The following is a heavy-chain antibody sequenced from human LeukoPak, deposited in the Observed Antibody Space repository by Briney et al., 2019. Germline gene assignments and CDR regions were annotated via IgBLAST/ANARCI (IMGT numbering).Heavy chain of an antibody. Sequence: GGSLRLSCAASGFTFSSYAMSWVRQAPGKGLEWVSGISGSGVTTYYADSVKGRFTISRDNSRNTLYLQMNSLRVEDTAEYYCAKDWGVSYWGQGTLVTVSS. D-gene: IGHD3-16*01. V-gene: IGHV3-23*01. CDR2: ISGSGVTT. J-gene: IGHJ4*02. CDR3: AKDWGVSY. CDR1: GFTFSSYA.